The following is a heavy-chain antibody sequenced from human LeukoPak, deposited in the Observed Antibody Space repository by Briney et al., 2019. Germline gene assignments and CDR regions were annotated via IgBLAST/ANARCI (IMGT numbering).Heavy chain of an antibody. CDR3: ARGGASGYCSSTSCYHDAFDI. V-gene: IGHV1-2*04. CDR2: INPNSGGT. J-gene: IGHJ3*02. Sequence: APVKVSCKASGYTFTGYYMHWVRQAPGQGLEWMGWINPNSGGTNYAQKFQGWVTMTRDTSISTAYMELSRLRSDDTAVYYCARGGASGYCSSTSCYHDAFDIWGQGTMVTVSS. CDR1: GYTFTGYY. D-gene: IGHD2-2*03.